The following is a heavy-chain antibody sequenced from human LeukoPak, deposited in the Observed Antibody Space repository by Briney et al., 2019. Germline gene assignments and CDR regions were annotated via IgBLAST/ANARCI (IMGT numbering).Heavy chain of an antibody. J-gene: IGHJ4*02. D-gene: IGHD2-21*01. CDR2: IYYSGST. Sequence: SETLSLTCAVYGGSFSSYYWSWIRQPPGKGLEWIGSIYYSGSTYYNPSLKSRVTISVDTSKNQFSLKLSSLTAADTAVYYCARRIAAHLDYWGQGTLVTVSS. V-gene: IGHV4-39*01. CDR3: ARRIAAHLDY. CDR1: GGSFSSYY.